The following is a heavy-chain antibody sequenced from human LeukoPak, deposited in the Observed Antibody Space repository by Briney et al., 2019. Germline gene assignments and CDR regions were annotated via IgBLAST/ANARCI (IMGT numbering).Heavy chain of an antibody. CDR1: GGTFSSYA. CDR3: AAKGKMEWEVGLHY. Sequence: ASVKVSCNASGGTFSSYAISWVRQAPGQGLEWMGRIIPILGIANYAQKFQGRVTITEDTSTDTAYMELTSLRSEDTAIYYCAAKGKMEWEVGLHYWGQGTLLIVSS. CDR2: IIPILGIA. V-gene: IGHV1-69*04. J-gene: IGHJ4*02. D-gene: IGHD1-26*01.